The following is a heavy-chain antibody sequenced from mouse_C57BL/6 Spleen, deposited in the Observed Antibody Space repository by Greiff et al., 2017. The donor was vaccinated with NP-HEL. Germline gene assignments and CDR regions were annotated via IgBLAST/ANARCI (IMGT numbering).Heavy chain of an antibody. CDR3: TRGGDEDWYFDV. J-gene: IGHJ1*03. CDR1: GYTFTSYW. D-gene: IGHD3-3*01. CDR2: IYPGHSDT. Sequence: EVQLQQSGTVLARPGASVKMSCKTSGYTFTSYWMHWVKQRPGQGLEWIGAIYPGHSDTSYNQKFKGKAKLTAVTSASTAYMELSSLTNEDSAVYYCTRGGDEDWYFDVWGTGTTVTVSS. V-gene: IGHV1-5*01.